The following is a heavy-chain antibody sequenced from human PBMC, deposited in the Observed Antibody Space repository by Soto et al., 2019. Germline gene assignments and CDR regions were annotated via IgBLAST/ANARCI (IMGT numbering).Heavy chain of an antibody. J-gene: IGHJ6*02. Sequence: VGSLRLSCAACGFTFSSDGMHWLRQAPGVGLEWVAVISYDRSNKYYADSVKGRFTISRDNSKNTLYLQMNSLRAEDTAVYYCAKVLVGDGWSRYYYYGMDVWCQGPTVTVSS. V-gene: IGHV3-30*18. D-gene: IGHD6-19*01. CDR1: GFTFSSDG. CDR3: AKVLVGDGWSRYYYYGMDV. CDR2: ISYDRSNK.